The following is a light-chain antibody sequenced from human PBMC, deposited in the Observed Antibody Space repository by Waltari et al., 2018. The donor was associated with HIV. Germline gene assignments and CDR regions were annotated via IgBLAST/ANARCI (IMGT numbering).Light chain of an antibody. Sequence: QSPLPQLASVSGSPGQPITISCSASTAVVGRHTFASWNQPHPGKAPKLIIYEVYHRPSGVSNRFSGSKSGDTAFLTISGLQAEDEAAYYCCSYEGSRTHWVFGGGTKLTVL. V-gene: IGLV2-23*02. CDR1: TAVVGRHTF. CDR2: EVY. J-gene: IGLJ3*02. CDR3: CSYEGSRTHWV.